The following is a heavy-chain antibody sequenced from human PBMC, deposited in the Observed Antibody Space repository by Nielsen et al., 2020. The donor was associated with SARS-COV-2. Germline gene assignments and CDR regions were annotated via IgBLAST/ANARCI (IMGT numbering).Heavy chain of an antibody. CDR1: GYTFTSYG. J-gene: IGHJ3*02. D-gene: IGHD1-26*01. CDR2: ISAYNGNT. Sequence: ASVKVSCKASGYTFTSYGISWVRQAPGQGLEWMGWISAYNGNTNYAQKLQGRVTMTTDTSTSTAYMELSSLRSEDTAVYYCARDLKLVGAIRRDSPDAFDIWGQGTMVTVSS. V-gene: IGHV1-18*04. CDR3: ARDLKLVGAIRRDSPDAFDI.